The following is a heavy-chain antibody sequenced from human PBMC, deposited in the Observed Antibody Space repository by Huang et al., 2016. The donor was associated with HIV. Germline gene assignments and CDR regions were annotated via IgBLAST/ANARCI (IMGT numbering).Heavy chain of an antibody. CDR1: GYSVDSCYSY. V-gene: IGHV4-39*02. D-gene: IGHD1-1*01. CDR2: RSSNGHT. CDR3: SRGPSTPATEL. J-gene: IGHJ3*01. Sequence: QVQLQESGQGLVKPSDTLSLPCIVSGYSVDSCYSYWGWVRQPPGEGLEWMGGRSSNGHTYNNQNLKIRITISVDTSKNHFSLNLKTVTAADTAVYYCSRGPSTPATELWGQGTMVTVSS.